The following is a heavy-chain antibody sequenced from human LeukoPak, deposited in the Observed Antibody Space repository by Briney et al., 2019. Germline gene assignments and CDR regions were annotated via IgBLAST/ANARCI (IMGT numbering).Heavy chain of an antibody. D-gene: IGHD3-22*01. J-gene: IGHJ6*03. V-gene: IGHV4-59*01. Sequence: SETLSLTCTVSGGSISSYYWSWIRQPPGKGLEWIGYIYYSGSTNYNPSLKSRVTISVDTSNNQFSLKLRSVTGADTAVYYRAGYYYDTSGYDGYYDNYMEVWGKRNTVTASS. CDR2: IYYSGST. CDR1: GGSISSYY. CDR3: AGYYYDTSGYDGYYDNYMEV.